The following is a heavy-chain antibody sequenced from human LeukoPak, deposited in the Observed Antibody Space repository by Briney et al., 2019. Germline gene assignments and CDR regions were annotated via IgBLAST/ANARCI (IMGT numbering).Heavy chain of an antibody. CDR2: INPNSGGT. J-gene: IGHJ5*02. CDR1: GYTFTTYH. D-gene: IGHD2-15*01. Sequence: ASVKVSCKASGYTFTTYHIHWVRQAPGQGLEWMGWINPNSGGTNYAQNFQGRVTMTRDTSISTAYIELSSLRSDDTAVYYCARGYCTGGSCSGAWFDPWGQGTLVTVSS. V-gene: IGHV1-2*02. CDR3: ARGYCTGGSCSGAWFDP.